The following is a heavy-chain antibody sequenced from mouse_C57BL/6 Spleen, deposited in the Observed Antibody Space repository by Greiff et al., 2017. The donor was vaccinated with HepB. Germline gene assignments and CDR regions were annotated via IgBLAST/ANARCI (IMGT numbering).Heavy chain of an antibody. CDR1: GYTFTSYW. CDR3: ARSLDY. V-gene: IGHV1-50*01. J-gene: IGHJ2*01. D-gene: IGHD6-2*01. CDR2: IDPSDSYT. Sequence: QVQLQQSGAELVKPGASVKLSCKASGYTFTSYWMQWVKQRPGQGLEWIGEIDPSDSYTNYNQKFKGKATLTVDTSSSTAYMQRSSLTSEDSAVYYCARSLDYWGQGTTLTVSS.